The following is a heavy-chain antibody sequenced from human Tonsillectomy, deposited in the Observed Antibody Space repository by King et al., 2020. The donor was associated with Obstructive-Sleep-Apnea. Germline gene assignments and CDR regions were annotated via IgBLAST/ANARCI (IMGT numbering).Heavy chain of an antibody. CDR1: GFTFSSYA. Sequence: VQLVESGGGVVQPGRSLRLSCAASGFTFSSYAMHWVRQAPGKGLEWVAVISYDGSNKYYADSVKGRFTISRDNSKNTLYLQMNSLRAEDTAVYYCARDLSGSYLYSYYGMDVWGQGTTVTVSS. CDR3: ARDLSGSYLYSYYGMDV. CDR2: ISYDGSNK. D-gene: IGHD1-26*01. V-gene: IGHV3-30*04. J-gene: IGHJ6*02.